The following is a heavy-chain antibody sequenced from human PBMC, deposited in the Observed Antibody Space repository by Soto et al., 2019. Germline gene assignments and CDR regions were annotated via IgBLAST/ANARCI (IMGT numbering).Heavy chain of an antibody. J-gene: IGHJ4*02. CDR2: VNAANGNT. CDR3: VRSAVSPFGGLIGPFDS. CDR1: GFSFTKNA. V-gene: IGHV1-3*05. Sequence: QVQLVQSGAEEKKPGASVTVSCKASGFSFTKNAIHWVRQAPGQRLEWMGWVNAANGNTKYSQKCQGRVTISRDTSASTAHMELTNLRPEDTAVYYCVRSAVSPFGGLIGPFDSWGQGTLVTVPS. D-gene: IGHD3-16*02.